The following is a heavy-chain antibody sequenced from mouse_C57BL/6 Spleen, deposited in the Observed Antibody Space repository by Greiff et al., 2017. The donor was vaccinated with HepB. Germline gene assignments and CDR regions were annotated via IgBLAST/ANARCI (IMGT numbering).Heavy chain of an antibody. CDR3: ATRTNPRYYYGSGLDY. J-gene: IGHJ2*01. V-gene: IGHV1-26*01. D-gene: IGHD1-1*01. Sequence: EVQLQQSGPELVKPGASVKISCKASGYTFTDYYMNWVKQSHGKSLEWIGDINPNNGGTSYNQKFKGKATLTVDKSSSTAYMELRSLTSEDSAVYYCATRTNPRYYYGSGLDYWGQGTTLTVSS. CDR2: INPNNGGT. CDR1: GYTFTDYY.